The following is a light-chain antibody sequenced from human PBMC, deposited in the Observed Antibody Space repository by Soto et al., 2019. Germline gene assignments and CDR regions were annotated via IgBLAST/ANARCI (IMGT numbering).Light chain of an antibody. V-gene: IGLV2-14*01. CDR1: SSDVGAYNY. CDR2: EVS. Sequence: QSALTQPASVSGSPGQSITVSCTGTSSDVGAYNYVSWYQQHPGKAPKLLIYEVSNRPSGVSSRFSGPKSGNTASLTISGLQAEDEADYYCNSYGRTSTLVFGGGTKLTVL. J-gene: IGLJ2*01. CDR3: NSYGRTSTLV.